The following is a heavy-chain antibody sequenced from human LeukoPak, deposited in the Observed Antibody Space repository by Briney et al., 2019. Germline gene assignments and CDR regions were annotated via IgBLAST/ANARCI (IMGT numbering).Heavy chain of an antibody. CDR3: ARSSSGWYMKNGYYFDY. D-gene: IGHD6-19*01. J-gene: IGHJ4*02. CDR1: GFTFSSYS. CDR2: ISSSSSYI. Sequence: NPGGSLRLSCAASGFTFSSYSMNWVRQAPGKGLEWVSSISSSSSYIYYADSVKGRFTISRDNAKNSLYLQMNSLRAEDTAVYYCARSSSGWYMKNGYYFDYWGQGTLVTVSS. V-gene: IGHV3-21*01.